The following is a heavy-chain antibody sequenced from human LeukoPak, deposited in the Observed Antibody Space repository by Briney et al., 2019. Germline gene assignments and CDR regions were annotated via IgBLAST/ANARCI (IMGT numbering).Heavy chain of an antibody. V-gene: IGHV1-18*01. CDR2: ISAYNGNT. CDR1: GYTFTSYG. J-gene: IGHJ6*02. Sequence: VASVKVSCKASGYTFTSYGISWVRQAPGQGLEWMGWISAYNGNTNYAQKLQGRVTMTTDTSTSTAYMELRSLRSDDTAVYYCARLLDYDFWSGYYQAYYYYGMDVWGQGTTVTVSS. CDR3: ARLLDYDFWSGYYQAYYYYGMDV. D-gene: IGHD3-3*01.